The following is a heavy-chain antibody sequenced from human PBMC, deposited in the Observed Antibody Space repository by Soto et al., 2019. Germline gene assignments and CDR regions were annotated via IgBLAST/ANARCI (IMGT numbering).Heavy chain of an antibody. CDR2: TSWDGGST. CDR1: GFTFDDYT. V-gene: IGHV3-43*01. J-gene: IGHJ6*02. Sequence: HPGGSLRLSCAASGFTFDDYTMHWVRQAPGKGLEWVSLTSWDGGSTYYADSVKGRFTISRDNSKNSLYLQMNSLRTEDTALYYCAKDICSGGSCAEYYYGMDVWGQGTTVTVSS. CDR3: AKDICSGGSCAEYYYGMDV. D-gene: IGHD2-15*01.